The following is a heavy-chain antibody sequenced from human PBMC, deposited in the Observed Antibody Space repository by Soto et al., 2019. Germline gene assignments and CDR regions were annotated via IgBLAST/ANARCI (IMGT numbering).Heavy chain of an antibody. CDR3: ARVVDYYDPYYYYGMDV. J-gene: IGHJ6*02. Sequence: PGGSLRLSCSASGFTFSSYAMHWVRQAPGKGLEYVSTISSNGGNIYYADSVKDRFTISRDNSKNTLYLQMSGLRAEDTAVYYCARVVDYYDPYYYYGMDVWGQGTTVTVSS. D-gene: IGHD3-22*01. V-gene: IGHV3-64D*06. CDR1: GFTFSSYA. CDR2: ISSNGGNI.